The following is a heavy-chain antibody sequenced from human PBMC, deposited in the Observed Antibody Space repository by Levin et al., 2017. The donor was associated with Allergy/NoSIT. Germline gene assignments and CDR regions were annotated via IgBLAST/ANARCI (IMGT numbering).Heavy chain of an antibody. J-gene: IGHJ6*02. CDR1: GFTFSSYG. CDR2: ISYDGSNK. CDR3: AKAFLELPRNYYYGMDV. V-gene: IGHV3-30*18. Sequence: GESLKISCAASGFTFSSYGMHWVRQAPGKGLEWVAVISYDGSNKYYADSVKGRFTISRDNSKNTLYLQMNSLRAEDTAVYYCAKAFLELPRNYYYGMDVWGQGTTVTVS. D-gene: IGHD3-3*02.